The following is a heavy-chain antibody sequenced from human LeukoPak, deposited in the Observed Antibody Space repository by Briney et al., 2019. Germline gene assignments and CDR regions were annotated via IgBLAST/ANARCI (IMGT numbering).Heavy chain of an antibody. Sequence: GGSLRLSCAASGFTFSGSAMHWVRQASGKGLEWVGRIRSKANSYATAYAASVKGRFTISRDDSKNTAYLQMNSLKTEDTAVYYCTTYPMVYAMNYWGQGTLVTVSS. CDR2: IRSKANSYAT. J-gene: IGHJ4*02. CDR3: TTYPMVYAMNY. V-gene: IGHV3-73*01. D-gene: IGHD2-8*01. CDR1: GFTFSGSA.